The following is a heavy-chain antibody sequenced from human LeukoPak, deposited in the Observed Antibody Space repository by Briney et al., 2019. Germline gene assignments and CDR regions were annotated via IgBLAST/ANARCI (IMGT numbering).Heavy chain of an antibody. CDR1: GGSISSSSYY. CDR2: IYYSGST. D-gene: IGHD3-22*01. V-gene: IGHV4-39*07. Sequence: PSETLSLTCTVSGGSISSSSYYWGWIRQPPGKGLEWIGSIYYSGSTNYNPSLKSRVTISVDTSKNQFSLKLSSVTAADTAVYYCARDYYDSSGYSDWGQGTLVTVSS. CDR3: ARDYYDSSGYSD. J-gene: IGHJ4*02.